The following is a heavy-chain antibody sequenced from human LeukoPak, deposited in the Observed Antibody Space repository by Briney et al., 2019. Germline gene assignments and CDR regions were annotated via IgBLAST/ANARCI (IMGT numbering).Heavy chain of an antibody. J-gene: IGHJ4*02. V-gene: IGHV6-1*01. Sequence: SQTLSLTCDISRDSVSRNSAIWNWIRQSPSRGLEWLGRTYYKSKWYNDYATSVQSRITINSDTSRNQFSLQLNTVTPEDTAVYYCARDLHGSRGEFDYWGQGTLVTVSS. CDR2: TYYKSKWYN. D-gene: IGHD3-10*01. CDR1: RDSVSRNSAI. CDR3: ARDLHGSRGEFDY.